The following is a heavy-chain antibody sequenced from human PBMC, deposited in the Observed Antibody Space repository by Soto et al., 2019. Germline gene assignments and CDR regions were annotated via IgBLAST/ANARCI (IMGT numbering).Heavy chain of an antibody. V-gene: IGHV3-30*18. CDR2: ISYDGSNK. CDR3: AKDLWRY. J-gene: IGHJ4*02. Sequence: LRLSCAASGFTFSSYGMHWVRQAPGKGLEWVAVISYDGSNKYYADSVKGRFTISRDNSKNTLYLQMNSLRAEDTAVYYCAKDLWRYWGQGTLVTVSS. D-gene: IGHD3-16*01. CDR1: GFTFSSYG.